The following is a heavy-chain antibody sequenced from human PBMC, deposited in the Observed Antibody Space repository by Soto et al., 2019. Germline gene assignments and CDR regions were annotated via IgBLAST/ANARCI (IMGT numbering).Heavy chain of an antibody. Sequence: QVQLQESGPGLVKPSETLSLTCTVSGGSVSSGSYYWSWIRQPPGKGLEWIGYIYYSGSTNYNPSLKSRVTISLDTSKNQFSRKLISVTDADTAVYYGAREDGDMKPYDYDGMDVWGQGTTVTVS. CDR3: AREDGDMKPYDYDGMDV. CDR1: GGSVSSGSYY. CDR2: IYYSGST. J-gene: IGHJ6*02. V-gene: IGHV4-61*01. D-gene: IGHD4-17*01.